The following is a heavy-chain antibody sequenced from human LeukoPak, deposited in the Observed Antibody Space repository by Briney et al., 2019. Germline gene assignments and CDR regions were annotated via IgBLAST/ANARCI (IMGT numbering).Heavy chain of an antibody. CDR2: IYYSGST. CDR3: DRTMVRGVIIDY. J-gene: IGHJ4*02. V-gene: IGHV4-30-4*01. CDR1: GGSISSGDYY. Sequence: SETLSLTCTVSGGSISSGDYYWSWIRQPPGKGLEWIGYIYYSGSTYYNPSLKSRVTISVDTSKNQFSLKLSSVTAADTAVYYCDRTMVRGVIIDYWGQGTLVTVSS. D-gene: IGHD3-10*01.